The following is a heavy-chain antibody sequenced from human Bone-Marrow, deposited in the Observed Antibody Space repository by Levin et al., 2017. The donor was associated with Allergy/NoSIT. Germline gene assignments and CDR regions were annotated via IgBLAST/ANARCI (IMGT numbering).Heavy chain of an antibody. Sequence: GASVKVSCKASGGTFSSYTLYWMRQAPGQGLEWMGRIIPVLGTTNYALTFQGRVTITADKSTSTAYMELSSLRSEDTAVYFCATGGVRGTVYYGMDVWGQGTTVTVSS. CDR2: IIPVLGTT. CDR1: GGTFSSYT. D-gene: IGHD3-10*01. V-gene: IGHV1-69*08. CDR3: ATGGVRGTVYYGMDV. J-gene: IGHJ6*02.